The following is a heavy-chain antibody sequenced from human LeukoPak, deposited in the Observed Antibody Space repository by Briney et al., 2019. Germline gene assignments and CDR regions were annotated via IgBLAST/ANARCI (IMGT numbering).Heavy chain of an antibody. V-gene: IGHV1-18*01. D-gene: IGHD2-2*01. Sequence: ASVKVSCKASGYTFTIYGISWVRQAPGQGLEWMGWISAYNGNTNYAQKPQGRVTMTTDTSTSTAYMELRSLRSDDTAVYYCARDAYLYCSSTSCYYNYWGQGTLVTVSS. CDR3: ARDAYLYCSSTSCYYNY. CDR1: GYTFTIYG. CDR2: ISAYNGNT. J-gene: IGHJ4*02.